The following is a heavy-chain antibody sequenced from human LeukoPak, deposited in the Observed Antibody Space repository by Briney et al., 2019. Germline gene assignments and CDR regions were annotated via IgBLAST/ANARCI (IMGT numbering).Heavy chain of an antibody. V-gene: IGHV4-4*02. Sequence: ASETLSLTCGVSGGSITSTNYWTWVRQPPGKGLEWIGEVNLQGSTNYNPSLMGRVAISVDMSENHISLQLTSVTAADTAVYYCARQDVNYYYGMDVWGQGTTVTVSS. CDR2: VNLQGST. CDR1: GGSITSTNY. J-gene: IGHJ6*02. CDR3: ARQDVNYYYGMDV.